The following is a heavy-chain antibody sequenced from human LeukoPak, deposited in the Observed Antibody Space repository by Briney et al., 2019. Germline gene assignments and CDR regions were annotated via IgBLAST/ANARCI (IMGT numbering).Heavy chain of an antibody. Sequence: GGSLRLSCAASGFTFSSYGMHWVRQAPGKGLEWVAVIWYDGSNKYYADSVKGRFTISRDNSKNTLYLLMNSLRAEDTGVYYCARGLGDGAAGPHYFDYWGQGTLVTVSS. CDR2: IWYDGSNK. J-gene: IGHJ4*02. CDR3: ARGLGDGAAGPHYFDY. D-gene: IGHD6-13*01. V-gene: IGHV3-33*01. CDR1: GFTFSSYG.